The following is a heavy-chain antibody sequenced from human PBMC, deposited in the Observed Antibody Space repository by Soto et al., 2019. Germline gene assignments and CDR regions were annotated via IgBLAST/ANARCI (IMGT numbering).Heavy chain of an antibody. D-gene: IGHD3-22*01. V-gene: IGHV4-4*02. CDR3: ARDGYYYDSSGYSDDAFDI. Sequence: SDTLSLTCAVSGGSISSSNWWSWVRQPPGKGLEWIGEIYHSGSTNYNPSLKSRVTISVDKSKNQFSLKLSSVTAADTAVYYCARDGYYYDSSGYSDDAFDIWGQGTM. J-gene: IGHJ3*02. CDR1: GGSISSSNW. CDR2: IYHSGST.